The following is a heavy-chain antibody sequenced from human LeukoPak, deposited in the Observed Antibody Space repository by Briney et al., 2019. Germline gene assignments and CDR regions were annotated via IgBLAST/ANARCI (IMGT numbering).Heavy chain of an antibody. V-gene: IGHV7-4-1*02. CDR1: GYTFTSYA. CDR2: INTNTGNP. CDR3: ALSLEGYSSGLYAFDI. Sequence: GASVKVSCKASGYTFTSYAMNWVRQAPGQGLEWMGWINTNTGNPTYAQGFTGRFVFSLDTSVSTAYLQISSLKAEDTAVYYCALSLEGYSSGLYAFDIWGQGTMVTVSS. J-gene: IGHJ3*02. D-gene: IGHD6-19*01.